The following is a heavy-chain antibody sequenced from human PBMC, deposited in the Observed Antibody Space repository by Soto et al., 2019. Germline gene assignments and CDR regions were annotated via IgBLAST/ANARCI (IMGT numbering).Heavy chain of an antibody. CDR2: INPNSGGT. D-gene: IGHD3-22*01. CDR1: GYTFTGYY. V-gene: IGHV1-2*04. CDR3: ARDYPHYYDSSGYYSLGFDY. J-gene: IGHJ4*02. Sequence: ASVKVSCKASGYTFTGYYMHWVRQAPGQGLEWMGWINPNSGGTNYAQKLQGWVTMTRDTSISTAYMELSRLRSDDTAVYYCARDYPHYYDSSGYYSLGFDYWGQGTLVTRLL.